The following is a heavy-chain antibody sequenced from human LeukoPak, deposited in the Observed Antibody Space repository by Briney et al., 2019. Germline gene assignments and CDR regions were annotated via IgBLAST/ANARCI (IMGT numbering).Heavy chain of an antibody. D-gene: IGHD3-10*01. CDR2: ISYDGGNK. V-gene: IGHV3-30*01. CDR1: EFTFSSYA. CDR3: ARDPLYYGSGSFDY. J-gene: IGHJ4*02. Sequence: GGSLRLSCAASEFTFSSYAMHWVRQAPGKGLQWVALISYDGGNKYYADSVKGRFTISRDNSKNTLYLLMNSLRTEDTAVYYCARDPLYYGSGSFDYWGQGTLVTVSS.